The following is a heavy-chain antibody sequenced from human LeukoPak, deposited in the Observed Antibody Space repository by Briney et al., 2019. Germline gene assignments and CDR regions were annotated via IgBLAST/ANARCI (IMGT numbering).Heavy chain of an antibody. CDR3: AKDHYDFWTGNPIH. CDR1: GLTLINHA. D-gene: IGHD3-3*01. Sequence: GGSLRLSCEAFGLTLINHAMTWVRQAPGKGLEWVSAIGGSGGGTYYADSVKGRFTISRDNSNNMVYLQMNSLRAEDTAVYFCAKDHYDFWTGNPIHWGQGTLVTVSS. J-gene: IGHJ4*02. CDR2: IGGSGGGT. V-gene: IGHV3-23*01.